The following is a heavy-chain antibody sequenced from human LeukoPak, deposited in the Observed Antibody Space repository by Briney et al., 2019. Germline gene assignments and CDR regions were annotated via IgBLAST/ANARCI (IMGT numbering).Heavy chain of an antibody. Sequence: SETLSLTCSVSGDSISTSSYYWGWIRQPPGKGLEWIGTIYYSGSTYYNPSLTSRVTISVDTSKNQFSLKLSSVTAADTAVYYCARDGAGVMVRGPNWFDPWGQGTLVTVSS. J-gene: IGHJ5*02. CDR2: IYYSGST. CDR1: GDSISTSSYY. CDR3: ARDGAGVMVRGPNWFDP. D-gene: IGHD3-10*01. V-gene: IGHV4-39*07.